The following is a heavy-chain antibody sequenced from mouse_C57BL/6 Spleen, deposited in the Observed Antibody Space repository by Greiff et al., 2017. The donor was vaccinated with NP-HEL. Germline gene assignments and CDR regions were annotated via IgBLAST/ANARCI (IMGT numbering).Heavy chain of an antibody. CDR3: ARSYGKGMDY. D-gene: IGHD2-1*01. CDR1: GYTFTSYW. J-gene: IGHJ4*01. CDR2: IDPSDSYT. Sequence: VQLQQPGAELVRPGTSVKLSCKASGYTFTSYWMHWVKQRPGQGLEWIGVIDPSDSYTNYNQKFKGKATLTVDTSSSTAYMQLSSLTSEDSAVYYCARSYGKGMDYWGQGTSVTVSS. V-gene: IGHV1-59*01.